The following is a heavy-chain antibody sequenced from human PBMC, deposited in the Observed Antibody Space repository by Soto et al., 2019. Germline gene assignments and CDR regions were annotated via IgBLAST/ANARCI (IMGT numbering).Heavy chain of an antibody. CDR1: GGSFRSYG. V-gene: IGHV1-69*01. D-gene: IGHD3-3*01. CDR2: IIPISGTP. CDR3: ARNGCEGSGFYWYFDL. J-gene: IGHJ2*01. Sequence: QVQLVQSGAEVKKPGASVKVSCKASGGSFRSYGISWVRQAPGQGPEWVGGIIPISGTPKYAQNFQGRVTSTADESTSTVYMDLRSLTSEDTAVYYCARNGCEGSGFYWYFDLWGRGTLVTVSS.